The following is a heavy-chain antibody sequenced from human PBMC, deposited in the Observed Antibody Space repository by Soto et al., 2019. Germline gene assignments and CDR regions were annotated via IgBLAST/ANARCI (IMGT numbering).Heavy chain of an antibody. CDR2: ISGRGGST. CDR1: GFTFNNYA. Sequence: GGSLRLSCAASGFTFNNYAMSWVRQAPDKGLEWVSAISGRGGSTYYADSVKGRFTISRDNSKNTLFLQMNSLRAEDTAVYYCVAESHVTPYYFENWGQGALVTVSS. CDR3: VAESHVTPYYFEN. J-gene: IGHJ4*02. D-gene: IGHD2-21*02. V-gene: IGHV3-23*01.